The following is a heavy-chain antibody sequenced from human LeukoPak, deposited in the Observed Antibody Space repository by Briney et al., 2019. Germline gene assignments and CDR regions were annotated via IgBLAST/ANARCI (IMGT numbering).Heavy chain of an antibody. CDR1: GGTFSSYA. CDR3: ARGLPAAIVWNWFDP. D-gene: IGHD2-2*01. J-gene: IGHJ5*02. V-gene: IGHV1-69*01. CDR2: IIPIFGTA. Sequence: SVKVSCKASGGTFSSYATSWVRQAPGQGLEWMGGIIPIFGTANYAQKFQGRVTITADESTSTAYMELSSLRSEDTAVYYCARGLPAAIVWNWFDPWGQGTLVTVSS.